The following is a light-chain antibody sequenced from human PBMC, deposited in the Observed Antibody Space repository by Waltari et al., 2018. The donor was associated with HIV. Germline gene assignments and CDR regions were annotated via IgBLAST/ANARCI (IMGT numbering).Light chain of an antibody. CDR3: SSYASNNTFVV. V-gene: IGLV2-8*01. CDR2: EVT. Sequence: QSALTQPPSASGPPGQSVTISCPGTSGDIGRYDFVSWYQVRPDSVPKPIINEVTKRPSGVPVRFSGSKSGNTASLTVSGLQTDDEADYYCSSYASNNTFVVFGGGTKLTVL. CDR1: SGDIGRYDF. J-gene: IGLJ2*01.